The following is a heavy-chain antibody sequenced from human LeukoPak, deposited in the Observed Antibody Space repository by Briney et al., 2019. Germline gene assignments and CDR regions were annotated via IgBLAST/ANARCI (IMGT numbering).Heavy chain of an antibody. J-gene: IGHJ6*02. CDR2: IWYDGSNK. CDR1: GFTFSSYG. CDR3: ARVSHSLYYYYGMDV. Sequence: PGGSLRLSCAASGFTFSSYGMPWVRQAPGKGLEWVAVIWYDGSNKYYADSVKGRFTISRDNSKNTLYLQMNSLRAEDTAVYYCARVSHSLYYYYGMDVWGQGTTVTVSS. D-gene: IGHD2-15*01. V-gene: IGHV3-33*08.